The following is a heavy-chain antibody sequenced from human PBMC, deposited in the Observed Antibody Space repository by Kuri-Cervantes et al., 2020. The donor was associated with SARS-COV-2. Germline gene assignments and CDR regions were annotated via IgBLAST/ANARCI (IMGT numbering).Heavy chain of an antibody. V-gene: IGHV3-30*18. J-gene: IGHJ4*02. CDR2: ISYDGSNK. CDR1: GFTFTSHA. Sequence: GGSLRLSCAVSGFTFTSHAMHWVRQAPGKGLEWVALISYDGSNKFYADSVKGRFTISRDNSKNTLYLQMNSLRAEDTAVYYCAKDQHGFVVVVAAIDYWGQGTLVTVSS. CDR3: AKDQHGFVVVVAAIDY. D-gene: IGHD2-15*01.